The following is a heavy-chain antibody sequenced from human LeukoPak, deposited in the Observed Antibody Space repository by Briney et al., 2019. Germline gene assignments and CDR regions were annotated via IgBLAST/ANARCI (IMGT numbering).Heavy chain of an antibody. V-gene: IGHV4-34*01. Sequence: SETLSLTCAVYGGSFSGYYWSWIRQPPGKGLEWIGEINHSGSTNYNPSLKSQVTISVDTSKNQFSLKLSSVTAADTAVYYCARGPRSGYYSFDYWGQGTLVTVSS. CDR2: INHSGST. CDR3: ARGPRSGYYSFDY. J-gene: IGHJ4*02. CDR1: GGSFSGYY. D-gene: IGHD3-22*01.